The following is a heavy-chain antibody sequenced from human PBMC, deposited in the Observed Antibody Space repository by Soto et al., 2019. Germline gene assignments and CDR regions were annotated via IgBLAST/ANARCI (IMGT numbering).Heavy chain of an antibody. CDR3: ARSLRFLEWLRDXY. D-gene: IGHD3-3*01. Sequence: SETLSLTCAVYGGSFSGYYWSWIRQPPGKGLEWIGEINHSGSTNYNPSLKSRVTISVDTSKNQFSLKLSSVTAADTAVYYCARSLRFLEWLRDXYWGQGTLVTVSS. V-gene: IGHV4-34*01. J-gene: IGHJ4*02. CDR2: INHSGST. CDR1: GGSFSGYY.